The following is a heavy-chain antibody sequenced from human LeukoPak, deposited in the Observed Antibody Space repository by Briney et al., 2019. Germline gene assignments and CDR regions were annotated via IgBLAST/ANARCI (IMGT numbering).Heavy chain of an antibody. J-gene: IGHJ3*02. CDR1: GYTFTSYY. V-gene: IGHV1-2*06. Sequence: ASVKVSCKASGYTFTSYYMHWVRQAPGQGLEWMGLINPTGGSTGYAQKFQGRVTMTRDTSISTAYMELSRLRSDDTAVYYCARARSVAAARVAFDIWGQGTMVTVSS. D-gene: IGHD6-13*01. CDR3: ARARSVAAARVAFDI. CDR2: INPTGGST.